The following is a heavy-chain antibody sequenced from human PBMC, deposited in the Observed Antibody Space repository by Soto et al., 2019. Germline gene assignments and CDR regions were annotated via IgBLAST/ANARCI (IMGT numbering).Heavy chain of an antibody. CDR3: ARARLAYDILTGYYPDAFDI. D-gene: IGHD3-9*01. CDR2: IYRGGST. J-gene: IGHJ3*02. CDR1: GFTVSSNY. V-gene: IGHV3-66*01. Sequence: EVQLVESGGGLVQPGGSLRLSCAASGFTVSSNYMSWVRQAPGKGLERVSVIYRGGSTYYAHSVKGRFTISRDNSKNTLYLQMNRLRAEDTAVYYCARARLAYDILTGYYPDAFDIWGQGTMVTVSS.